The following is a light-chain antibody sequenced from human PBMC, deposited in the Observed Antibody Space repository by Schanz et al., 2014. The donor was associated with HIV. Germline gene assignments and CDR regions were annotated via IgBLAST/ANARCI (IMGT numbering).Light chain of an antibody. CDR2: GAS. CDR3: QQYGSSAT. J-gene: IGKJ4*01. Sequence: EIVLTQSPVTLSLSPGERATLSCRASQSVSSDYLAWYQQKPGQAPRLLIYGASSRATAIPDRFSGSGSGTDFTLTISRLEPEDFAVYYCQQYGSSATFGGGTKVEIK. CDR1: QSVSSDY. V-gene: IGKV3-20*01.